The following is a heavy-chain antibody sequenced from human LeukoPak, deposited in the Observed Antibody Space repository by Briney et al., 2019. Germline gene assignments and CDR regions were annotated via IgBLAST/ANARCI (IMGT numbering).Heavy chain of an antibody. CDR1: GFTFSSYS. D-gene: IGHD3-9*01. CDR2: ISSSSSYV. V-gene: IGHV3-21*01. J-gene: IGHJ6*03. CDR3: ARARDPLRYFDWFPSHVYYMDV. Sequence: GGSLRLSCAASGFTFSSYSMNWVRQAPGKGLEWVSSISSSSSYVYYADSVKGRFTISRDNAKNSLYLQMNSLRAEDTAVYYCARARDPLRYFDWFPSHVYYMDVWGKGTTVTVSS.